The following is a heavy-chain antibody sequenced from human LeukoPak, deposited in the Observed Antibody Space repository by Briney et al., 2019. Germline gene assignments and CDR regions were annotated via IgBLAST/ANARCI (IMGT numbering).Heavy chain of an antibody. Sequence: PGGSLRLSCAASGFTFDDYVMHWVRQAPGKGLAWVSLISGDGGSTYYADSVKGRFTISRDNSKNSLYLQMNSLRTEDTALYYCAKDSYDSSGYYYYWGQGTLVTVSS. CDR1: GFTFDDYV. V-gene: IGHV3-43*02. J-gene: IGHJ4*02. CDR2: ISGDGGST. D-gene: IGHD3-22*01. CDR3: AKDSYDSSGYYYY.